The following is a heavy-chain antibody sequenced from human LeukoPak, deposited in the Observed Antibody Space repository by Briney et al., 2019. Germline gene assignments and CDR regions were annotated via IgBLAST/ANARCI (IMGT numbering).Heavy chain of an antibody. V-gene: IGHV1-8*01. CDR1: GYTFTSYD. J-gene: IGHJ6*03. D-gene: IGHD6-13*01. Sequence: ASVKVSCKASGYTFTSYDINWVRQATGQGLESMGWMNPNSGNTGYAQKFQGRVTMTRNTSISTAYMELSGLRSEDTAVYYCARDPYSSSWYDYYYYYMDVWGKGTTVTVSS. CDR2: MNPNSGNT. CDR3: ARDPYSSSWYDYYYYYMDV.